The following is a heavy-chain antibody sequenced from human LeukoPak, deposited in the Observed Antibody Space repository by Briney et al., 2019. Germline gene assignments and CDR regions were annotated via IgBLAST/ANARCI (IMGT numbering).Heavy chain of an antibody. CDR2: MNPNSGNT. Sequence: GASVKVSCKASGYTFTSYDINWVRQATGQGLEWMGWMNPNSGNTGYAQKFQGRVTMTRNTSISTAYMELSSLRSEDTAVYYCARGHDYSNYVDYWGQGTLVTVSS. CDR3: ARGHDYSNYVDY. CDR1: GYTFTSYD. D-gene: IGHD4-4*01. J-gene: IGHJ4*02. V-gene: IGHV1-8*01.